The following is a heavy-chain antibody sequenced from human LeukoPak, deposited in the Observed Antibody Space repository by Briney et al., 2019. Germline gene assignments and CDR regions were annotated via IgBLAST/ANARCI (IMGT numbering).Heavy chain of an antibody. CDR3: AKVAALYFQIMDV. Sequence: SCKASGGTFSSYAMSWVRQAPGKGLEWVSAISGSGGSTYYADSVKGRFTISRDNSKNTLYLQMNSLRPEDTAVYYCAKVAALYFQIMDVWGQGTTVTVSS. J-gene: IGHJ6*02. V-gene: IGHV3-23*01. D-gene: IGHD3-9*01. CDR2: ISGSGGST. CDR1: GGTFSSYA.